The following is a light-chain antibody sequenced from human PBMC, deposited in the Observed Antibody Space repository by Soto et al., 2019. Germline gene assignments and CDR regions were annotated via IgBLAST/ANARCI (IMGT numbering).Light chain of an antibody. V-gene: IGKV1-39*01. Sequence: DIQMTQSPSSLSASVGGRFTITCRASQSISSYLNWYQEKQGKAPKXXIYAASSLQSGVPSRFSGSGSGTDGTLTISSLQPEDGATYYCQQSYSTPITFGQGTRLEIK. CDR3: QQSYSTPIT. J-gene: IGKJ5*01. CDR2: AAS. CDR1: QSISSY.